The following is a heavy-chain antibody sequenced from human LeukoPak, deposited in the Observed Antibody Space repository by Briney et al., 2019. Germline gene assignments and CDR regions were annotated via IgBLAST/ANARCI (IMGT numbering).Heavy chain of an antibody. J-gene: IGHJ4*02. CDR2: ITSRSNYT. CDR1: GFTFSIYS. CDR3: ASLKTAVTTFDS. D-gene: IGHD4-17*01. V-gene: IGHV3-21*01. Sequence: GGSLRLLCTASGFTFSIYSMNWVRHARGEGRECLSYITSRSNYTYYAHSVKGRFTISTDNARNSLFLQMNSLRAEDTAVYYCASLKTAVTTFDSWGQGTLVTVSS.